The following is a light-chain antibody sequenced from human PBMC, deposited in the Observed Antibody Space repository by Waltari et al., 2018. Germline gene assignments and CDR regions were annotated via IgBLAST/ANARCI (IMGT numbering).Light chain of an antibody. Sequence: AIRITQSPSSIAASTGDRVTITCLASQGINSYLAWYQQKPGKAPKLLIYAASTLQSGVPSRFSGSGSGTDFTLTISCLQSEDFATYYCQQYYSYPPITFGQGTRLEIK. CDR2: AAS. J-gene: IGKJ5*01. CDR1: QGINSY. V-gene: IGKV1-8*01. CDR3: QQYYSYPPIT.